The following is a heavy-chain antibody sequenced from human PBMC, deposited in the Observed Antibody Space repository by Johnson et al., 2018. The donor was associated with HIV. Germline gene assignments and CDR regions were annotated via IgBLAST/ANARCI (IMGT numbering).Heavy chain of an antibody. CDR1: GFSFGNFA. CDR3: AKRSQQYYDSGGYRDAYDS. D-gene: IGHD3-22*01. Sequence: QVRLVESGGGVVQPGRSLRLSCAASGFSFGNFAMHWVRQAPGKGLEWVALISHHGSNQFYGDSVKGRFTISRDNSKNTLYLQMNSLRVEDTAVYYCAKRSQQYYDSGGYRDAYDSWGQGTMVTVSS. V-gene: IGHV3-30*18. J-gene: IGHJ3*02. CDR2: ISHHGSNQ.